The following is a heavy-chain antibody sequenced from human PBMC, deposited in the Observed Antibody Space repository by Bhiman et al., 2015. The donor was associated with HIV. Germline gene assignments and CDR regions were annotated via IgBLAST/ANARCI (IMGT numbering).Heavy chain of an antibody. CDR3: ARELRVLQFLGPLLRGMDV. J-gene: IGHJ6*02. V-gene: IGHV3-21*01. D-gene: IGHD3-3*01. Sequence: EVQLVESGGGLVKPGGSLRLSCAASGFSFSTYSMNWVRQAPGKGLEWVSSISSSSSYIYYADSVKGRFTISRDNAKNSLYLQMNSLRVEDTAVYYCARELRVLQFLGPLLRGMDVWGQGP. CDR1: GFSFSTYS. CDR2: ISSSSSYI.